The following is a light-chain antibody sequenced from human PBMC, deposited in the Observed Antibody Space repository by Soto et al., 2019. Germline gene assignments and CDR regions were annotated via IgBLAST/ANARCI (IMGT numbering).Light chain of an antibody. CDR3: QQYGSSPPWT. CDR1: QSVCSSY. Sequence: EIVLTQSPGTLSLSPGERATLSCRASQSVCSSYLAWYQQKPGQAPRLLIYGASSRATGIPDRFSGSGSGTDFTLTISRLEPEDFAVYYCQQYGSSPPWTLGQGTKVDIK. J-gene: IGKJ1*01. V-gene: IGKV3-20*01. CDR2: GAS.